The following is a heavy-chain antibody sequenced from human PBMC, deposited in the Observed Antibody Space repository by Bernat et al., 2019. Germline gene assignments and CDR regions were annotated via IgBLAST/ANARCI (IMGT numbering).Heavy chain of an antibody. CDR3: AKVTGTTGY. V-gene: IGHV3-30*18. Sequence: QVQLVESGGGVVQPGRSLRLSCAASGFTFSSYGMHWVRQAPGKGLEWVAVISYDGSNKYYADSVKGRFTISRDNSKNTLYLQMNSLRAEDTAVYYCAKVTGTTGYSGQGTLVTVSS. CDR1: GFTFSSYG. D-gene: IGHD1-1*01. J-gene: IGHJ4*02. CDR2: ISYDGSNK.